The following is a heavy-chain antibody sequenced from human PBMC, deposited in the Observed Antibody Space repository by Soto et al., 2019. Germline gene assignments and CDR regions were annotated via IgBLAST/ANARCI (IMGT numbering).Heavy chain of an antibody. D-gene: IGHD2-2*01. V-gene: IGHV7-4-1*02. CDR1: GYSFTTYG. CDR3: ASWTLKYQQLVQPRVELDYYYGMDV. CDR2: FNTYTGNP. J-gene: IGHJ6*02. Sequence: ASVKVSCKASGYSFTTYGMNWVPQAPGQGLEWMGWFNTYTGNPTYAQGFTGRFVFSMDTSASTAYLQISSLKAEDMAMYYCASWTLKYQQLVQPRVELDYYYGMDVWGQGNTVTVSS.